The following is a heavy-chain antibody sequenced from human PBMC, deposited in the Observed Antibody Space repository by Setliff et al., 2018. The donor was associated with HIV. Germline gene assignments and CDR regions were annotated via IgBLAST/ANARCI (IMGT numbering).Heavy chain of an antibody. V-gene: IGHV4-34*01. Sequence: PSETLSLTCAVYGESFSAYYWSWIRQPPGKGLEWIGRINHSGSTNYNPSLKTRVSISIDTSKNQFSLKLTSVTAADSAVYYCARLRRSSGWSFDYWAQGTLVTVSS. CDR1: GESFSAYY. J-gene: IGHJ4*02. D-gene: IGHD6-19*01. CDR3: ARLRRSSGWSFDY. CDR2: INHSGST.